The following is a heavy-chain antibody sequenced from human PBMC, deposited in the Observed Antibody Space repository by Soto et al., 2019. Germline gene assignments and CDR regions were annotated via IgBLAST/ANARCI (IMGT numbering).Heavy chain of an antibody. V-gene: IGHV1-69*04. CDR2: IIPILGIA. D-gene: IGHD3-10*01. J-gene: IGHJ3*02. CDR1: GGTFSSYT. CDR3: ARDFSYYGSGSYHAFDI. Sequence: GASVKVSCKASGGTFSSYTISWVRQAPGQGLEWMGRIIPILGIANYAQKFQGRVTITADKSTSTAYMELSSLRSEDTAVYYCARDFSYYGSGSYHAFDIWGQGTMVTVS.